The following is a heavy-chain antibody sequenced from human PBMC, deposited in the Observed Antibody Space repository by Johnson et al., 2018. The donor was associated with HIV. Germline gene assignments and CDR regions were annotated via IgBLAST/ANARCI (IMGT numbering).Heavy chain of an antibody. Sequence: QVQLVESGGGVVQPGRSLRLSCAASVFTFSNYAMHWVRQAPGKVLAWVAVISFDGSNKYYADSVTGRFTISRDNSKNTLYLHMNSLRAEDMAVYYCARAGSSSSGPRAFDIWGQGTMVTVSS. D-gene: IGHD6-6*01. J-gene: IGHJ3*02. CDR3: ARAGSSSSGPRAFDI. CDR2: ISFDGSNK. CDR1: VFTFSNYA. V-gene: IGHV3-30*04.